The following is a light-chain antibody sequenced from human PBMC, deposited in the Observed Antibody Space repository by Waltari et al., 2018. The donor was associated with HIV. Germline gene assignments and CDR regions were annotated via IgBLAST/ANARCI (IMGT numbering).Light chain of an antibody. Sequence: QTVVTQEPSFSVSPGGTVTLTCGLSSGSVSTTYYPSWYQHTPGQVPRTLTYNTNTRSSGVPDRFSGSILGNKAALNITGAQADDECDYYCVLYMGSGISVFGGGTKLTVL. CDR2: NTN. V-gene: IGLV8-61*01. J-gene: IGLJ2*01. CDR1: SGSVSTTYY. CDR3: VLYMGSGISV.